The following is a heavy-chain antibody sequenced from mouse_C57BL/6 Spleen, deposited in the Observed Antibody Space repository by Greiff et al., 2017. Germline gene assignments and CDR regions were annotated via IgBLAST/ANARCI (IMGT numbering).Heavy chain of an antibody. Sequence: VKLQESGPELVKPGASVKISCKASGYAFSRSWMNWVKQRPGKGLDWIGRIYPGDGDTNYNGKFKGKATLTADKSSSTAYMLLSSLTSEDSAVYFCARTSTVSRGGYIDVWGTGTAVTVSS. V-gene: IGHV1-82*01. CDR2: IYPGDGDT. J-gene: IGHJ1*03. D-gene: IGHD1-1*01. CDR3: ARTSTVSRGGYIDV. CDR1: GYAFSRSW.